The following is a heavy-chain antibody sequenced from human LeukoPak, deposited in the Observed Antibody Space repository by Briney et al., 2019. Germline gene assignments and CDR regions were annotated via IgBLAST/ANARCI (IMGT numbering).Heavy chain of an antibody. D-gene: IGHD3-16*02. V-gene: IGHV1-18*01. CDR2: ISVYNGNT. Sequence: ASVKVSCKASGYSFSSYGISWVRQAPGQGLEWVGWISVYNGNTNYAQKLQGRVTMTTDTSATTVHMELRSLRSDDTAVYYCARVRGQEYIRGSYRYTQGPDYWGQGTLATVSS. J-gene: IGHJ4*02. CDR3: ARVRGQEYIRGSYRYTQGPDY. CDR1: GYSFSSYG.